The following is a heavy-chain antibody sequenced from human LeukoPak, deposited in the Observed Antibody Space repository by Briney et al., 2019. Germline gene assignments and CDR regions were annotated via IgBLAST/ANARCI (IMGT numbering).Heavy chain of an antibody. Sequence: SETLSLTCTVSGGSISSSSYYWGWIRQPPGKGLEWIGSIYYSGSTYYNPSLKSRVTISVDTSKNQFSLKLSSVTAADTAVYYCARVRPRYSYGYLDVWGKGTTVTISS. CDR1: GGSISSSSYY. D-gene: IGHD5-18*01. CDR2: IYYSGST. J-gene: IGHJ6*04. CDR3: ARVRPRYSYGYLDV. V-gene: IGHV4-39*07.